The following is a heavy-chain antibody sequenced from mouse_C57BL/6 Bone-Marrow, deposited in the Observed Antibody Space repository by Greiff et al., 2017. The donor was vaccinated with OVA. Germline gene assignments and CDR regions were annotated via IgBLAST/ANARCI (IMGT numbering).Heavy chain of an antibody. V-gene: IGHV1-81*01. CDR1: GYTFTSYG. CDR3: ARDYGSSPLYYYAMDY. J-gene: IGHJ4*01. CDR2: IYPRSGNT. D-gene: IGHD1-1*01. Sequence: VQVVESGAELARPGASVKLSCKASGYTFTSYGISWVKQRTGQGLEWIGEIYPRSGNTYYNEKFKGKATLTADKSSSTAYMELRSLTSEDSAVYFCARDYGSSPLYYYAMDYWGQGTSVTVSS.